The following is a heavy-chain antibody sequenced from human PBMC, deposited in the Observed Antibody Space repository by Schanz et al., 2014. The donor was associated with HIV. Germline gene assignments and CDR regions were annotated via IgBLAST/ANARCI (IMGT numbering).Heavy chain of an antibody. CDR2: ISYDGSNK. CDR3: AKDRITGTTGVPYYYYGMDV. CDR1: GFTFSSYG. V-gene: IGHV3-30*18. J-gene: IGHJ6*02. Sequence: VHLVESGGGLVQPGESLTLSCAASGFTFSSYGMHWVRQAPGKGLEWVAVISYDGSNKYYADSVKGRFTISRDNSKNTLYLQMNSLRAEDTAVYYCAKDRITGTTGVPYYYYGMDVWGQGTTVTVSS. D-gene: IGHD1-7*01.